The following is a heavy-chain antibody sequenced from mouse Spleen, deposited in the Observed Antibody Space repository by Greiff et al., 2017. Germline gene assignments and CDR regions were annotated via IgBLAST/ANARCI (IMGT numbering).Heavy chain of an antibody. CDR1: GYTFTSYG. CDR2: IYPRSGNT. D-gene: IGHD2-4*01. J-gene: IGHJ4*01. Sequence: QVQLQQSGAELARPGASVKLSCKASGYTFTSYGISWVKQRTGQGLEWIGEIYPRSGNTYYNEKFKGKATLTADKSSSTAYMELRSLTSEDSAVYFCASPFYYDYDGDYAMDYWGQGTSVTVSS. CDR3: ASPFYYDYDGDYAMDY. V-gene: IGHV1-81*01.